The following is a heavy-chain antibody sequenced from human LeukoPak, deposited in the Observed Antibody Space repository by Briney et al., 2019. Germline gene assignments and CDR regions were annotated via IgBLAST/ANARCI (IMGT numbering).Heavy chain of an antibody. CDR2: IDTNGIAT. CDR1: GSTFSNYW. Sequence: PGGSLRLSCAASGSTFSNYWMHWVRQSPGKGLVWVSRIDTNGIATTYVDSVKGRFTISRDNAKKTLYLQMNSLRAEDTAVYYCARDRTAWFGDLLIGYGMDVWGQGTTVTVSS. J-gene: IGHJ6*02. V-gene: IGHV3-74*03. CDR3: ARDRTAWFGDLLIGYGMDV. D-gene: IGHD3-10*01.